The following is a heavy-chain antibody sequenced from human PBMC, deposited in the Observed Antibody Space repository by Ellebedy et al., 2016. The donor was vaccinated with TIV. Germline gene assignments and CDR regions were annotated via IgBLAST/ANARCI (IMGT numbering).Heavy chain of an antibody. J-gene: IGHJ4*02. V-gene: IGHV4-34*01. Sequence: SETLSLXXAVFGGSFSDFYWSWIRQPPGKGLEWIGEINHSGGTNYNPSLKSRVTISVETSKNQFSLKLSSVIAADTAVYYCARESRPYGSGSSLFDYWGQGTLVTVSA. D-gene: IGHD3-10*01. CDR1: GGSFSDFY. CDR3: ARESRPYGSGSSLFDY. CDR2: INHSGGT.